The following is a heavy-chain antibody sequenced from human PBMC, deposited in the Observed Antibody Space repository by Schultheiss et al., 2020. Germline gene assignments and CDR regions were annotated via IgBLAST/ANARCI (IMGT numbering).Heavy chain of an antibody. J-gene: IGHJ5*02. CDR1: GYTFTSYA. D-gene: IGHD1-1*01. CDR3: ARAPRTGTTFTWFDP. V-gene: IGHV1-18*01. CDR2: ISAYNGNT. Sequence: ASVKVSCKASGYTFTSYAMNWVRQAPGQGLEWMGWISAYNGNTNYAQKLQGRVTMTTDTSTSTAYMELSRLRSDDTAVYYCARAPRTGTTFTWFDPWGQGTVVTVSS.